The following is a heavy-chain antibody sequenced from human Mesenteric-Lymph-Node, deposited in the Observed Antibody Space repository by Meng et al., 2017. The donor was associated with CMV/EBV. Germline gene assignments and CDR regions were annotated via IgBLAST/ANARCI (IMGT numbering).Heavy chain of an antibody. D-gene: IGHD4-17*01. CDR3: ARGTTLIDY. CDR2: ISYSGST. CDR1: GGSINSYY. Sequence: SETLSLTCTVSGGSINSYYWSWIRQPPGEGLEWIGYISYSGSTNYNPSLKSRVTISVDTSKNQFSLKLSSVTAADTAVYYCARGTTLIDYWGQGTLVTVSS. V-gene: IGHV4-59*12. J-gene: IGHJ4*02.